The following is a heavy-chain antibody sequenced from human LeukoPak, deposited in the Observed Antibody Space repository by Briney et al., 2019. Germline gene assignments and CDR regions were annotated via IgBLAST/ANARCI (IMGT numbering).Heavy chain of an antibody. Sequence: SQPLSLTCAISGDSVSSINGAWNWIRQSPSGGLEWLGRTYYRSKWYYDYAVSLQGRITINPDTSRNQFSLQLTSVTPEDTAVYFCARDVGNTGWYTFDYWGQGTLVTVSS. V-gene: IGHV6-1*01. CDR2: TYYRSKWYY. D-gene: IGHD6-19*01. CDR1: GDSVSSINGA. J-gene: IGHJ4*02. CDR3: ARDVGNTGWYTFDY.